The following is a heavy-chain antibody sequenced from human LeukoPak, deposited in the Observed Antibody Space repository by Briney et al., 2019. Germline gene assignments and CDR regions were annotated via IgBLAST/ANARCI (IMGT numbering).Heavy chain of an antibody. CDR1: GFTFSSYA. CDR2: ISGSGGST. J-gene: IGHJ4*02. D-gene: IGHD6-13*01. CDR3: AKDPQLGPFDY. Sequence: GGSLRLSCAASGFTFSSYAMSWVRQAPGKGLEWVSAISGSGGSTYYADSVKGRFTITRDNSKNTLYLQMNTLRAEDTAVYYCAKDPQLGPFDYWGQGTLVTVSS. V-gene: IGHV3-23*01.